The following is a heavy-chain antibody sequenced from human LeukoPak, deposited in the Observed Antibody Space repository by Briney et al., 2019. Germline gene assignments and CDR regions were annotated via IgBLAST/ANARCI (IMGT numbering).Heavy chain of an antibody. J-gene: IGHJ4*02. Sequence: PGGSPRLSCAGSGFDFSIEMNWVRQAPGKGLEWVSYISRSGDNVYYADSVKGRFTISRDNAKNSLYLQMNSLREEDTALYYCARGTTINNFDYWGQGTLVTVSS. CDR1: GFDFSIE. CDR2: ISRSGDNV. CDR3: ARGTTINNFDY. V-gene: IGHV3-48*03. D-gene: IGHD5-12*01.